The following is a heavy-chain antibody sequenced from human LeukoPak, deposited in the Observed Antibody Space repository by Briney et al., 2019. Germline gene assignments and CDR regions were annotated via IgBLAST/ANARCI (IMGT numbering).Heavy chain of an antibody. CDR1: GYTFTGYY. D-gene: IGHD5-24*01. J-gene: IGHJ4*02. Sequence: ASVKVSCKASGYTFTGYYMHWVRQAPGQGLEWMGWINPNSGGTNYAQKFQGRVTMTRDTSISTAYMELSRLRSEDTAVYYCASESRWSQFGGKFDCWGQGTLVTVSS. CDR2: INPNSGGT. V-gene: IGHV1-2*02. CDR3: ASESRWSQFGGKFDC.